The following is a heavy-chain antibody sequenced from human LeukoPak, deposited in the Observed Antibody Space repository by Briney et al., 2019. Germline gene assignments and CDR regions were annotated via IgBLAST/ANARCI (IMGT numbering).Heavy chain of an antibody. D-gene: IGHD6-13*01. Sequence: PSETLSLTCTVSGASVRSYYWTWIRQPPGKGLEWIGYFYYSGGTVYNPSLKNRVTISVDTSKNQFSLNLSSVTAADTAVYYCARDSAGDAFDIWGQGTMVTVSS. J-gene: IGHJ3*02. CDR1: GASVRSYY. V-gene: IGHV4-59*02. CDR2: FYYSGGT. CDR3: ARDSAGDAFDI.